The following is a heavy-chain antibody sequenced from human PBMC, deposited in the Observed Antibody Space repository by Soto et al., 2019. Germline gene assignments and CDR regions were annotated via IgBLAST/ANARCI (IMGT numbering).Heavy chain of an antibody. CDR2: IYHSWST. V-gene: IGHV4-30-2*01. D-gene: IGHD3-3*01. Sequence: QLQLQESGSGLVKPSQTLSLTCAVSGGSISSGGYSWSWIRQPPGKGLEWIGYIYHSWSTYYNPSLKSRVTISVDRSKNQFSLKLSSVTAADTAVYYCASRNNVEWLSYYGMDVWGQGTTVTVSS. J-gene: IGHJ6*02. CDR3: ASRNNVEWLSYYGMDV. CDR1: GGSISSGGYS.